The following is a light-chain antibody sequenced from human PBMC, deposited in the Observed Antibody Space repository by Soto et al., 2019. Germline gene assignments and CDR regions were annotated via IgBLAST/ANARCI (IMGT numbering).Light chain of an antibody. V-gene: IGKV1-39*01. J-gene: IGKJ4*01. CDR2: GAS. Sequence: DIQMTQSPSSLSASVGDRVTVPCRASQSIATLLHWYQHKPGKAPKLLISGASNLQSGVPSRFSGSGSGTDFTLTINRLHPEAFATYYCQQSYSALALTFGGGNKWPIK. CDR1: QSIATL. CDR3: QQSYSALALT.